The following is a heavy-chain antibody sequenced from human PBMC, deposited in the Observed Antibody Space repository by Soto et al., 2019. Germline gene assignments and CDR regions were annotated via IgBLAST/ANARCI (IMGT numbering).Heavy chain of an antibody. V-gene: IGHV1-8*01. CDR2: MNPNSGNT. CDR1: GYIFTSYD. Sequence: QVQLVQSGAEVKKPGASVKVSCKASGYIFTSYDINWVRQATGQGLEWMGWMNPNSGNTGYAQKFQGRVTMTRDTSIDTAYMELSSLGSEDTAVYYCARMDYSESSAYHGNWFDPWGQGTLVTVSS. CDR3: ARMDYSESSAYHGNWFDP. D-gene: IGHD3-22*01. J-gene: IGHJ5*02.